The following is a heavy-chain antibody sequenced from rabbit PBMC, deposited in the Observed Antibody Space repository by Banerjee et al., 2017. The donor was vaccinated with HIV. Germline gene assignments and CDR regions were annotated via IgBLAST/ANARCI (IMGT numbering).Heavy chain of an antibody. D-gene: IGHD2-1*01. J-gene: IGHJ3*01. Sequence: QSLEESGGDLVTPGASLTLTCTASGFSFSSINYMCWVRQAPGKGLEWIACIDAGSSGGTYYASWAKGRFTISSTSSTTVTLQMTSLTAADTATYFCARDSIYDDYGVYVSETRLDLWGPGTLVTVS. CDR3: ARDSIYDDYGVYVSETRLDL. CDR2: IDAGSSGGT. CDR1: GFSFSSINY. V-gene: IGHV1S40*01.